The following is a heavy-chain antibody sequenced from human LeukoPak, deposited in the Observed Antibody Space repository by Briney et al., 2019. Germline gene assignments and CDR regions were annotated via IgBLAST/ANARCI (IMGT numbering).Heavy chain of an antibody. J-gene: IGHJ1*01. V-gene: IGHV3-15*01. Sequence: ESGGSLRLSCAASGFTFSNIWMSWVRQAPGKRLEWVGRIKSKTDGGTTDYAAPVKGRFTISRDDSKNTLYLQMNSLKTEDTAVYYCTTIARRALYFQHWGQGTLVTVSS. CDR2: IKSKTDGGTT. CDR3: TTIARRALYFQH. D-gene: IGHD1-14*01. CDR1: GFTFSNIW.